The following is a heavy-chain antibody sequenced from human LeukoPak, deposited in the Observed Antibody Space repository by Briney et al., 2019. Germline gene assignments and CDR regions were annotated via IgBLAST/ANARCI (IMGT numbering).Heavy chain of an antibody. CDR2: ISWSGNDI. CDR1: GFTFYDYA. CDR3: ARSPIHAAGQFDY. J-gene: IGHJ4*02. V-gene: IGHV3-9*01. Sequence: PGGSLRLSCAASGFTFYDYAMYWVRQAPGKGLEGVSSISWSGNDIGYAGSVKGRFTISRDNAQNSLYLQMNSLRDEDTAFYYCARSPIHAAGQFDYWGQGTLVTVSP. D-gene: IGHD6-13*01.